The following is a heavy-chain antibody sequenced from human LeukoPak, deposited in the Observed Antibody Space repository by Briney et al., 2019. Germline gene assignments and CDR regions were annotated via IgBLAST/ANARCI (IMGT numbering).Heavy chain of an antibody. D-gene: IGHD3-22*01. V-gene: IGHV3-53*01. CDR2: IYSGGST. CDR3: ARGYYDSSGPDGDYFDY. Sequence: GGSLRLSCAASGFTLSSNYMSWVRQAPGKGLGWVSVIYSGGSTYYADSVKGRFTISRDNSKNTLYLQMNNLSAEDTAVYYCARGYYDSSGPDGDYFDYWGQGTLVTVSS. J-gene: IGHJ4*02. CDR1: GFTLSSNY.